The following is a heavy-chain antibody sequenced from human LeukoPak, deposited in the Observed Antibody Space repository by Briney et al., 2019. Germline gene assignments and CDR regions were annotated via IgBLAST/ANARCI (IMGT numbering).Heavy chain of an antibody. CDR3: AKLATVTTSHFDY. Sequence: PGGSLRLSCAASGFTFSSYGMHWVRQAPGKGLEWVAFIRYDGSNKYYADSAKGRFTISRDNSKNTLYLQMNSLRAEDTAVYYCAKLATVTTSHFDYWGQGTLVTVSS. CDR2: IRYDGSNK. CDR1: GFTFSSYG. V-gene: IGHV3-30*02. D-gene: IGHD4-11*01. J-gene: IGHJ4*02.